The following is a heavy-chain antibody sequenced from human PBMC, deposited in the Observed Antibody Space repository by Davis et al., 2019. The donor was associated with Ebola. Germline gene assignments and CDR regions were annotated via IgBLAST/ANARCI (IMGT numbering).Heavy chain of an antibody. CDR3: ARELGGVAVAES. D-gene: IGHD6-19*01. J-gene: IGHJ5*02. Sequence: ASVKVSCKASGYTFTGYYMHWVRQAPGQGLEWMGWINPNSGGTNYAQKFQGRVTMTRDTSISTAYMELSRLRSDDTAVYYCARELGGVAVAESWGQGTLVTVSS. CDR2: INPNSGGT. V-gene: IGHV1-2*02. CDR1: GYTFTGYY.